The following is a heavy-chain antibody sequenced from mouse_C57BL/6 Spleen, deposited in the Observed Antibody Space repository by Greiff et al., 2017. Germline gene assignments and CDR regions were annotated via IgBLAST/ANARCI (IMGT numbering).Heavy chain of an antibody. D-gene: IGHD2-5*01. CDR2: IYPGDGDT. J-gene: IGHJ3*01. Sequence: QVQLQQSGPELVKPGASVKISCKASGYAFSSSWMNWVKQRPGKGLEWIGRIYPGDGDTNYNGKFKGKATLTADKSSSTAYMQLSSLTSEDSAVYFCARPYYSNSWFAYWGQGTLVTVSA. V-gene: IGHV1-82*01. CDR3: ARPYYSNSWFAY. CDR1: GYAFSSSW.